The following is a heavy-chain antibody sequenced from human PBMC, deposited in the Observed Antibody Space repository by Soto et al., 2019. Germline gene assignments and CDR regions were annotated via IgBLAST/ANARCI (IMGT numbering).Heavy chain of an antibody. J-gene: IGHJ4*02. CDR2: INPSGGST. CDR1: GYTFTSYY. V-gene: IGHV1-46*01. CDR3: ARSNQYAIQLWQSYFDY. Sequence: ASVKVSCKASGYTFTSYYMHWVRQAPGQGLEWMGIINPSGGSTTYAQKFQGRVTMTRDTSTSTVFMELINLRSKDTAVYYCARSNQYAIQLWQSYFDYWGQGTLVTVSS. D-gene: IGHD5-18*01.